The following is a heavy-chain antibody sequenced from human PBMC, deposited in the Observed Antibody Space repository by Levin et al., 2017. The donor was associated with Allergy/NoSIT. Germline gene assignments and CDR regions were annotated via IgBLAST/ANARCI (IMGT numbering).Heavy chain of an antibody. V-gene: IGHV3-23*01. CDR2: ISGSGGST. CDR1: GFTFSSYA. J-gene: IGHJ4*02. D-gene: IGHD2-15*01. Sequence: GESLKISCAASGFTFSSYAMSWVHQAPGKGLEWVSAISGSGGSTYYADSVKGRFTISRDNSKNTLYLQMNSLRAEDTAVYYCAKDGEVVVAATHSGPYYFDYWGQGTLVTVSS. CDR3: AKDGEVVVAATHSGPYYFDY.